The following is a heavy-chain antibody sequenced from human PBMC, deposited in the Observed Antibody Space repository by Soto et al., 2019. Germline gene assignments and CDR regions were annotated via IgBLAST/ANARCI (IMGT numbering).Heavy chain of an antibody. J-gene: IGHJ6*02. CDR2: ISPYTGNT. V-gene: IGHV1-18*01. D-gene: IGHD3-16*01. Sequence: QVQLVQSGDEVKKPGASVKVSCKASGYIFVNYGIAWVRQAPGQGLEWMGWISPYTGNTHSATKVQGRLTMTTDTSTSTASMAMGSLTSDDTAVYYCVMVDNYVTPTPQDVWGQGTTVTFSS. CDR1: GYIFVNYG. CDR3: VMVDNYVTPTPQDV.